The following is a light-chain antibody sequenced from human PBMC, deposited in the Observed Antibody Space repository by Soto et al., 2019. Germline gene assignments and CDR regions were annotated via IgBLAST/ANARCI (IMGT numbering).Light chain of an antibody. CDR2: DDS. J-gene: IGLJ2*01. V-gene: IGLV3-21*02. CDR1: NIGRKS. Sequence: SYELTQPPSVSVAPGQTARITCGGNNIGRKSVHWYQQKPGQAPVLVVYDDSDRPSGNPERFSGSNSGNTATLTISRVEAGDEADYYCQVWDSSSALFGGGTKLTVL. CDR3: QVWDSSSAL.